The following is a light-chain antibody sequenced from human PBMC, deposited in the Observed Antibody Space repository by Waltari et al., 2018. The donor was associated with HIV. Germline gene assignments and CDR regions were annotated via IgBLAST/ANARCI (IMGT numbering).Light chain of an antibody. Sequence: QSALTQPASMSGSPGQAITISCTGSRRDVGTYDYISWYQQYPGTAPKLIISDVTERPSGIAKRFSGSKSGTTASLTISGLQAEDEAEYFCCSFAGSNFVFGSGTKVTVL. CDR1: RRDVGTYDY. V-gene: IGLV2-23*02. J-gene: IGLJ1*01. CDR2: DVT. CDR3: CSFAGSNFV.